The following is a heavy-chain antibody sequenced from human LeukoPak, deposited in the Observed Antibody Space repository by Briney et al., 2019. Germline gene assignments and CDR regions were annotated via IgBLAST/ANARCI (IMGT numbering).Heavy chain of an antibody. Sequence: SQTLSLTCALSGDSFSSNTAAWNWIRQSPSGGLEWLGRTFYRSKLYNDYAVSVKSRITINPDTSKNQFSLQVNSATPEDTAVYFCARDGWPAFDYWGQGTLVTVSS. CDR3: ARDGWPAFDY. D-gene: IGHD2-15*01. CDR2: TFYRSKLYN. J-gene: IGHJ4*02. V-gene: IGHV6-1*01. CDR1: GDSFSSNTAA.